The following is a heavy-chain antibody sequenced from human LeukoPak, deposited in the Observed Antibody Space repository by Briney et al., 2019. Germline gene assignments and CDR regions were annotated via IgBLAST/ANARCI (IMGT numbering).Heavy chain of an antibody. CDR1: GLSLNTAGVG. CDR3: AKAGYGSGSYLRYYYYGMDV. D-gene: IGHD3-10*01. V-gene: IGHV2-5*02. Sequence: SGPTLVNPTQTLTLTCTLSGLSLNTAGVGVGWIRQPPGKALEWLALIYWDDDKRYNPSLKTRLTITKDTSKNQVVLTVTNMDPVDTATYYCAKAGYGSGSYLRYYYYGMDVWGQGTTVTVSS. CDR2: IYWDDDK. J-gene: IGHJ6*02.